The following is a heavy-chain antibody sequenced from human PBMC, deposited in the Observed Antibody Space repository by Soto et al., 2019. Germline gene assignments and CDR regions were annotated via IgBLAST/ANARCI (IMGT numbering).Heavy chain of an antibody. CDR3: AKGSRGYTGYVFDY. CDR2: ISGSGATT. CDR1: GFSFGGYA. J-gene: IGHJ4*02. Sequence: GGSLRLSCATSGFSFGGYAMSWVRQAPGKGLDWVSSISGSGATTYYTNSVKGRFTVSRDNSKNTVFLQMNSLRAEDTAVYYCAKGSRGYTGYVFDYWGQGALVTVSS. V-gene: IGHV3-23*01. D-gene: IGHD5-12*01.